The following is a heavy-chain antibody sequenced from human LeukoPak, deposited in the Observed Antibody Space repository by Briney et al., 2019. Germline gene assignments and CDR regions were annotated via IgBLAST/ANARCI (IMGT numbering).Heavy chain of an antibody. D-gene: IGHD6-13*01. CDR1: GGSLSGYY. Sequence: SETLSLTCAVYGGSLSGYYWSWIRQPPGKGLEWIGEINHSGSTNYNPSLKSRVTISVDTSKNQFSLKLSSVTAADTAVYYCAREKGTAAAGQGSDYWGQGTLVTVSS. CDR3: AREKGTAAAGQGSDY. J-gene: IGHJ4*02. V-gene: IGHV4-34*01. CDR2: INHSGST.